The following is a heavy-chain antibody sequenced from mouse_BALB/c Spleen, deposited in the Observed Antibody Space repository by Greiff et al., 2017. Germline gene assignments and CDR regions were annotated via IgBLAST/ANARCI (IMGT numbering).Heavy chain of an antibody. D-gene: IGHD1-1*01. Sequence: VQLQESGPGLVKPSQSLSLTCTVTGYSITSDYAWNWIRQFPGNKLEWMGYISYSGSTSYNPSLKSRISITRDTSKNQFFLQLNSVTTEDTATYYCASYGSRAYWGQGTLVTVSA. CDR3: ASYGSRAY. CDR1: GYSITSDYA. V-gene: IGHV3-2*02. J-gene: IGHJ3*01. CDR2: ISYSGST.